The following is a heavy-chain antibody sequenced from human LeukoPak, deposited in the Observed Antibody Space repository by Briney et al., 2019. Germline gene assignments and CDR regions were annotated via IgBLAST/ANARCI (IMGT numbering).Heavy chain of an antibody. CDR2: ISGSGGST. V-gene: IGHV3-23*01. Sequence: GGSLRLSCAASGFTFSSYAMSWVRQAPGKGLEGVSAISGSGGSTYYADSVKGRFTISRDNSKNTLYLQMNSLRAEDTAVYYCANAIYDSSGYYYSFDYWGQGTLVTVSS. J-gene: IGHJ4*02. CDR3: ANAIYDSSGYYYSFDY. D-gene: IGHD3-22*01. CDR1: GFTFSSYA.